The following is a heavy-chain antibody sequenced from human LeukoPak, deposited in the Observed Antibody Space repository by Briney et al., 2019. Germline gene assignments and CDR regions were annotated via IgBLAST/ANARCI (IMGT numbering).Heavy chain of an antibody. J-gene: IGHJ4*02. D-gene: IGHD6-19*01. CDR3: AKDRGYSSGWFIDY. CDR2: ISWNSGSI. V-gene: IGHV3-9*02. CDR1: GFTSDDYA. Sequence: GGSLRLSCAASGFTSDDYAMHWVRQAPGKGLEWVSGISWNSGSIGYADSVKGRFTISRDNAKNSLYLQMNSLRAEDMALYYCAKDRGYSSGWFIDYWGQGTLVTVSS.